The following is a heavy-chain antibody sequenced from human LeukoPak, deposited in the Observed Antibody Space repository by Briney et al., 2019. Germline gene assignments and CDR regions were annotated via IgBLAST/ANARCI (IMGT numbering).Heavy chain of an antibody. CDR3: ARSNYYDSSGYYPDDAFDI. Sequence: ASVKVSCKASGYTLTDYYMHWVRQAPGQGLEWMGRINPNSGGTNYAQKFQGRVTMTRDTSTSTVYMELSSLRSEDTAVYYCARSNYYDSSGYYPDDAFDIWGQGTMVTVSS. J-gene: IGHJ3*02. CDR2: INPNSGGT. V-gene: IGHV1-2*06. D-gene: IGHD3-22*01. CDR1: GYTLTDYY.